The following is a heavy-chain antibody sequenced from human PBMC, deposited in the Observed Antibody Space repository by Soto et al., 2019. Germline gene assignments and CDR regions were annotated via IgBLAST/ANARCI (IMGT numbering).Heavy chain of an antibody. V-gene: IGHV1-18*01. CDR1: GYTFTRSG. Sequence: ASVKVSCKASGYTFTRSGISWVRQAPGQGLEWMRWISTYNGDTNYAQTFQGRVTMTTDTSTSTAYLQWSSLKASDTAMYYCARRAGIVVVPASLDYYYGMDVWGQGTTVTVSS. CDR2: ISTYNGDT. J-gene: IGHJ6*02. D-gene: IGHD2-2*01. CDR3: ARRAGIVVVPASLDYYYGMDV.